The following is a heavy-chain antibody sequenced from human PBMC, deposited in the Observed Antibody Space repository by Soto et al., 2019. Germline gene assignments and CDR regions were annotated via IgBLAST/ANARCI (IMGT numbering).Heavy chain of an antibody. V-gene: IGHV3-23*01. CDR1: GFTFSSYA. J-gene: IGHJ3*02. D-gene: IGHD2-15*01. CDR2: ISGSGGST. CDR3: AKVFRGAGNCSGGSCYSLMANDAFDI. Sequence: GGSLRLSCAASGFTFSSYAMSWVRQAPGKGLEWVSAISGSGGSTYYADSVKGRFTISRDNSKNTLYLQMNSPKAEDTAVYYCAKVFRGAGNCSGGSCYSLMANDAFDIWGQGTMVTVSS.